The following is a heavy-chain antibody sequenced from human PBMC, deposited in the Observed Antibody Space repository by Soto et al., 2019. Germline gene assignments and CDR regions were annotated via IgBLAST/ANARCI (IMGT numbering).Heavy chain of an antibody. CDR3: ARMSNVDTAMVPFDY. Sequence: GPTRVKPTQTLRRTFTFSGVSVSTILICVSGIRHPPGKALEWLALIDWDDDKYYSTSLKTRLTISKDTSKNQVVLTMTNMDPVDTATYYCARMSNVDTAMVPFDYSGQGTLVTVSA. CDR1: GVSVSTILIC. J-gene: IGHJ4*02. V-gene: IGHV2-70*01. D-gene: IGHD5-18*01. CDR2: IDWDDDK.